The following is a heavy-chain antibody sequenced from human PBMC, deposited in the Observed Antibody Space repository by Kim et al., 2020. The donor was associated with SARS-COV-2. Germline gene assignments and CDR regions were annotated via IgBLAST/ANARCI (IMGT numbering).Heavy chain of an antibody. CDR2: ISGSGGST. Sequence: GGSLRLSCAASGFTFSSYAMSWVRQAPGKGLEWVSAISGSGGSTYYADSVKGRFTISRDNSKNTLYLQMNSVRAEDTAVYYCAKDLGYCSSTSCFLFDYWGQGTLVTVSS. CDR1: GFTFSSYA. V-gene: IGHV3-23*01. D-gene: IGHD2-2*01. J-gene: IGHJ4*02. CDR3: AKDLGYCSSTSCFLFDY.